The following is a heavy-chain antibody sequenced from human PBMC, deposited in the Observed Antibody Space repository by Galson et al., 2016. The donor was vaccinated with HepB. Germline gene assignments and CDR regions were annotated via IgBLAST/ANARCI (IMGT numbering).Heavy chain of an antibody. CDR2: INHSGST. CDR1: GGSFSAYS. CDR3: TREPTWHNWFDP. D-gene: IGHD2/OR15-2a*01. Sequence: SETLSLTCVVYGGSFSAYSWTWIRQPPGKGLEWIGEINHSGSTNYNPSLKGRITISVDTSKNQFSLRLYSVTAADTAVYYCTREPTWHNWFDPWGQGALVTVSS. V-gene: IGHV4-34*01. J-gene: IGHJ5*02.